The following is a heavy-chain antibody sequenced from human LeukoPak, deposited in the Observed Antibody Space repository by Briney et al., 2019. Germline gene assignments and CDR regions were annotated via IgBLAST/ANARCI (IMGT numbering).Heavy chain of an antibody. V-gene: IGHV1-69*04. CDR1: GGTFSSYA. Sequence: ASVKVSCKASGGTFSSYAISWVRQAPGQGLEWMGRIIPILGIANYAQKFQGRVTITADKSTSTTYMELSSLRSEDTAVYYCARGHGGNFDYWGQGTLVTVSS. CDR2: IIPILGIA. CDR3: ARGHGGNFDY. D-gene: IGHD4-23*01. J-gene: IGHJ4*02.